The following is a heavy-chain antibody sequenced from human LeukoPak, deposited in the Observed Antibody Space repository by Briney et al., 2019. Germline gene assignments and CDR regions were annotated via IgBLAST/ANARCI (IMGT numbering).Heavy chain of an antibody. CDR2: INPSLVTT. V-gene: IGHV1-46*01. CDR1: GYTRTSYS. Sequence: ASVKVSFKASGYTRTSYSMNWVRHAPGQGLEWMGVINPSLVTTSYAQDFQGRVTVTRDTSTNTVYMELSSLRYEATAVYFCATPLNQWDAFDIWGQGTMVTVSS. CDR3: ATPLNQWDAFDI. J-gene: IGHJ3*02. D-gene: IGHD1-26*01.